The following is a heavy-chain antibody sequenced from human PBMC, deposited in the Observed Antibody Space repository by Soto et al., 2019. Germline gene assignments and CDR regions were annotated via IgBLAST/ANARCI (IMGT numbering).Heavy chain of an antibody. V-gene: IGHV3-21*01. J-gene: IGHJ3*02. CDR3: ARYLLDAFDI. CDR2: ISSRSSYI. D-gene: IGHD2-15*01. CDR1: GFTFSVYS. Sequence: GGSLRLSCAVSGFTFSVYSMNWVRQAPGKGLEWVSSISSRSSYIYYADSVKGRFTISRDNAKNSLYLQMNSLRAEDTAVYYCARYLLDAFDIWGQGTMVTVSS.